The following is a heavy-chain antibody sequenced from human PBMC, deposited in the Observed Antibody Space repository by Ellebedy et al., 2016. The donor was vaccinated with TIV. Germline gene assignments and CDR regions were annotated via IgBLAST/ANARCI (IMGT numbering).Heavy chain of an antibody. J-gene: IGHJ2*01. D-gene: IGHD2-15*01. CDR2: ISFSGST. Sequence: SETLSLXXTVSDGSITSGDYYWSWIRQTPGEGPVWIGYISFSGSTNYNESLKSRVTISGDTSKNQFSLKLTSVTAADTAVYYCARSRYCSHSDCKLAGYWYFDLWGRGTLVTVSS. CDR1: DGSITSGDYY. V-gene: IGHV4-30-4*01. CDR3: ARSRYCSHSDCKLAGYWYFDL.